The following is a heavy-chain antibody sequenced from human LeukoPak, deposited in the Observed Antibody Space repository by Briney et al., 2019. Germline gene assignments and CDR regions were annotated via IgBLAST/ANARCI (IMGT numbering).Heavy chain of an antibody. CDR1: GGSVSGTSYF. CDR3: ARSPSGPNPFDP. Sequence: PSETLSLTCTVSGGSVSGTSYFWGWIRQPPGKGLEWIGSIYYRGSTYYNPSLKSRVTISVDTSKDQFSLRLMSVTSADTAVYYCARSPSGPNPFDPWGQGTLVTVSS. V-gene: IGHV4-39*01. J-gene: IGHJ5*02. CDR2: IYYRGST.